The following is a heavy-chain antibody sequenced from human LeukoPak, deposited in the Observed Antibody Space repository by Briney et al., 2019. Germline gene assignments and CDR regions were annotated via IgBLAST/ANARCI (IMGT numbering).Heavy chain of an antibody. CDR1: GFTFSSYS. CDR3: ARDTIVLSFDY. Sequence: QAGGSLRLSCAASGFTFSSYSMNWVRQAPGKGLEWVSYISSSSSTIYYADSVKGRFTISRDNAKNSLYLQMNSLRAEDTAVYYCARDTIVLSFDYWGQGTLVTVSS. CDR2: ISSSSSTI. J-gene: IGHJ4*02. V-gene: IGHV3-48*01. D-gene: IGHD3-9*01.